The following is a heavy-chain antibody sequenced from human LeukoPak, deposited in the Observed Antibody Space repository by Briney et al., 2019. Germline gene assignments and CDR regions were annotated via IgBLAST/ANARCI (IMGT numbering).Heavy chain of an antibody. Sequence: GGSLRLSCAAPGFTFSSYWMSWVRQAPGKGLEWVANIKQDGSEKYYVYSVKGRFTISRDNAKNSLYLQMNSLRAEDTAVYYCARARGYDTPFDYWGQGTLVTVSS. D-gene: IGHD5-12*01. CDR2: IKQDGSEK. V-gene: IGHV3-7*01. J-gene: IGHJ4*02. CDR1: GFTFSSYW. CDR3: ARARGYDTPFDY.